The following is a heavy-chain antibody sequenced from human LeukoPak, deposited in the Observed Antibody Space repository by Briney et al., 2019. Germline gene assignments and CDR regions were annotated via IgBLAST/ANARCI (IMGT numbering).Heavy chain of an antibody. CDR3: ARGPPLRITFGGVIVY. CDR1: GYTFTGYY. J-gene: IGHJ4*02. V-gene: IGHV1-46*01. Sequence: ASVEVSCKASGYTFTGYYMHWVRQAPGQGLEWMGIINPSGGSTSYAQKFQGRVTMTRDTSTSTVYMELSSLRSEDTAVYYCARGPPLRITFGGVIVYWGQGTLVTVSS. D-gene: IGHD3-16*01. CDR2: INPSGGST.